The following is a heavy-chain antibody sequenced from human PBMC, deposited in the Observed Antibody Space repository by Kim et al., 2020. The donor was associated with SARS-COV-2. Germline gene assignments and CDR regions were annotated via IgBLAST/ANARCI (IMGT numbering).Heavy chain of an antibody. V-gene: IGHV3-30*04. D-gene: IGHD1-26*01. CDR1: GFTFSSYA. CDR2: ISYDGSNK. CDR3: ALVGATWGGDYYYGMDV. Sequence: GGSLRLSCAASGFTFSSYAMHWVRQAPGKGLEWVAVISYDGSNKYYVDSVKGRFTISRDNSKNTLYLQMNSLRAEDTAVYYCALVGATWGGDYYYGMDVWGQGTTVTVSS. J-gene: IGHJ6*02.